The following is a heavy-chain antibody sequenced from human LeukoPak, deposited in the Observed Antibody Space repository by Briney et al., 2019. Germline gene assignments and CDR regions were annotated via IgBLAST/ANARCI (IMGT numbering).Heavy chain of an antibody. CDR1: GGTFSSYA. D-gene: IGHD2-2*02. CDR2: IIPIFGTA. V-gene: IGHV1-69*13. CDR3: ARERYCSSTSCYMAY. Sequence: SVKVSCKASGGTFSSYAISWVRQAPGQGLEWMGGIIPIFGTANYAQKFQGRVAITADESTSTAYMELSSLRSEDTAVYYCARERYCSSTSCYMAYWGQGTLVTVSS. J-gene: IGHJ4*02.